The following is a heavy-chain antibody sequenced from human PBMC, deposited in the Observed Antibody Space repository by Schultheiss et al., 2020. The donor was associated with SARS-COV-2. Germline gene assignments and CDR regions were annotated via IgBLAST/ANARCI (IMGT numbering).Heavy chain of an antibody. D-gene: IGHD2-2*01. CDR3: TALPDEEYCSSTSCPTRGSSYGMDV. V-gene: IGHV3-15*01. CDR1: GFTVSSNY. CDR2: IKSKTDGGTT. J-gene: IGHJ6*02. Sequence: SCAASGFTVSSNYMSWVRQAPGKGLEWVGRIKSKTDGGTTDYAAPVKGRFTISRDASKNTLYLQMNSLKTEDTAVYYCTALPDEEYCSSTSCPTRGSSYGMDVLGQGTTVTVSS.